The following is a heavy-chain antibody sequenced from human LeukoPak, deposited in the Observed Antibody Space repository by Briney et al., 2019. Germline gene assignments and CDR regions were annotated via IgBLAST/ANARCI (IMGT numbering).Heavy chain of an antibody. Sequence: SETLSLTCTVSGGSISSGDYYWSWIRQPPGKGLEWIGYIYYSGSTYYNPSLKSRVTISVDTSKNQFSLKLSSVTAADTAVYYCARVVPAATRGIDYWGQGTLVTVSS. V-gene: IGHV4-30-4*01. J-gene: IGHJ4*02. CDR1: GGSISSGDYY. CDR3: ARVVPAATRGIDY. CDR2: IYYSGST. D-gene: IGHD2-2*01.